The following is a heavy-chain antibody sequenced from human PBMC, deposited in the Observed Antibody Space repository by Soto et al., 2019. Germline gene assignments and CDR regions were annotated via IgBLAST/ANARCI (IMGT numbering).Heavy chain of an antibody. D-gene: IGHD2-2*01. V-gene: IGHV1-69*13. J-gene: IGHJ6*02. Sequence: GVSVKVSCEASGGTFSSYSISWVLQAPGEGLEWMGGIIPIFGTANYAQKFQGRVTITADESTSTAYMELSSLRSEDTAVYYCATIPAATSYYYYYGRDGWGQGTTVTVSS. CDR1: GGTFSSYS. CDR3: ATIPAATSYYYYYGRDG. CDR2: IIPIFGTA.